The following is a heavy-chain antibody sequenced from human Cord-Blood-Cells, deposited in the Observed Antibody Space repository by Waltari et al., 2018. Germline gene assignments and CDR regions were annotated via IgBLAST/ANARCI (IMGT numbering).Heavy chain of an antibody. CDR3: ARGYYIVVVPAAIRWFDP. D-gene: IGHD2-2*02. Sequence: QVQLQQWGAGLLKPSETLSLTCAVYGGSFSGYYCSWIRQPPGKGLEWIGEINHSGSTNYNPSLKSRVTISVDTSKNQFSLKLSSVTAADTAVYYCARGYYIVVVPAAIRWFDPWGQGTLVTVSS. CDR1: GGSFSGYY. CDR2: INHSGST. J-gene: IGHJ5*02. V-gene: IGHV4-34*01.